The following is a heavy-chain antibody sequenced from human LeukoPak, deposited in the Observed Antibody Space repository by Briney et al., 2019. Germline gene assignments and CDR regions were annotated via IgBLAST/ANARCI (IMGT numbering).Heavy chain of an antibody. CDR1: GGSISSSSYY. D-gene: IGHD3-22*01. Sequence: SETLSLTCTVSGGSISSSSYYWGWIRQPPGKGLEWIGSIYYSGSTYYNPSLKSRVTISVDTSKNQFSLKLSSVTAADTAVYYCARDLTSDSSGYYVWGQGTLVTVSS. J-gene: IGHJ4*02. V-gene: IGHV4-39*07. CDR3: ARDLTSDSSGYYV. CDR2: IYYSGST.